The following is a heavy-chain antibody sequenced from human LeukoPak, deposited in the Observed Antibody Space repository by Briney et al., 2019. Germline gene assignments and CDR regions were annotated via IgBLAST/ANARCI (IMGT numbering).Heavy chain of an antibody. V-gene: IGHV4-59*08. CDR2: IYYSGST. Sequence: SETLSLTCTVSGDSIRSYYWSWIRQPPGKGLEWIGYIYYSGSTKYNPSRKSRVTISVDTSKNQFSLKLSSVTAADTAVYYCARLPYCSTTSCYYWFDPWGQ. J-gene: IGHJ5*02. CDR3: ARLPYCSTTSCYYWFDP. CDR1: GDSIRSYY. D-gene: IGHD2-2*01.